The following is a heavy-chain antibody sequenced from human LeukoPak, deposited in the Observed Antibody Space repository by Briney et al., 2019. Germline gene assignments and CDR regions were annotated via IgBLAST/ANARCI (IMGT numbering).Heavy chain of an antibody. Sequence: PSETLSLTCTVSGGSISSYYWSWIRQPPGKGLEWIGSIYYSGSTYYNPSLKSRVTISVDTSKNQFSLKLSSVTAADTAVYYCARERSVGGRDYDFWSGYYTANWFDPWGQGTLVTVSS. D-gene: IGHD3-3*01. V-gene: IGHV4-39*07. J-gene: IGHJ5*02. CDR1: GGSISSYY. CDR3: ARERSVGGRDYDFWSGYYTANWFDP. CDR2: IYYSGST.